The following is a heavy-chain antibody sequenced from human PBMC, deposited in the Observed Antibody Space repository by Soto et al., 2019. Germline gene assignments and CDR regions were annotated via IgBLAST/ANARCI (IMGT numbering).Heavy chain of an antibody. CDR2: MNPNTGNS. J-gene: IGHJ4*02. D-gene: IGHD1-1*01. CDR3: AIRAETNVWNGFGADKYYFDF. CDR1: GYTFTSYD. V-gene: IGHV1-8*01. Sequence: QVQLVQSGAEVRKPGASVKVSCEASGYTFTSYDIYWVRQATGQGLEWMGWMNPNTGNSGYAQKFQGRVTMTSDTSISTAHMELSSLRSDDTAVYYCAIRAETNVWNGFGADKYYFDFWGQGTLVTVSS.